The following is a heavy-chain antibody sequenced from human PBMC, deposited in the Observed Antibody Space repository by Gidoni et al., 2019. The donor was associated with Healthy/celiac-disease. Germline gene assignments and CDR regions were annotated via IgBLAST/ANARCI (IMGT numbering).Heavy chain of an antibody. CDR2: ISNDGSNK. J-gene: IGHJ4*02. CDR3: AKGGFKDYSGYDYTFWY. V-gene: IGHV3-30*18. CDR1: GFTSSPYG. Sequence: QVQPVESGGGVVQPGWSLRLSCAASGFTSSPYGMHWGRLAPGKGLEWVAVISNDGSNKYYADSVKGRFTISRDNSKNTLYLQMNSLRAEDTAVYYCAKGGFKDYSGYDYTFWYWGQGTLVTVSS. D-gene: IGHD5-12*01.